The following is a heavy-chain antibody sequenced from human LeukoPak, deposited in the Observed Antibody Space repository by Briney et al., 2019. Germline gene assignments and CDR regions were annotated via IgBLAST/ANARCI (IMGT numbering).Heavy chain of an antibody. D-gene: IGHD6-13*01. V-gene: IGHV3-7*01. Sequence: QAGGSLRLSCAASGFTFSSYWMSWVRQAPGKGLEWVANIKQDGSEKYYVDSVKGRFTISRDNAKNSLYLQMNSLRAEDTAVYYCTSSSWRYYYGMDVWGQGTTVTVSS. J-gene: IGHJ6*02. CDR2: IKQDGSEK. CDR1: GFTFSSYW. CDR3: TSSSWRYYYGMDV.